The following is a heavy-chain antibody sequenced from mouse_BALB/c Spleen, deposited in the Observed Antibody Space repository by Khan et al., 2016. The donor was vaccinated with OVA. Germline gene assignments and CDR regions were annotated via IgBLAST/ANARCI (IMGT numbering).Heavy chain of an antibody. CDR1: GYSFTSYY. Sequence: QLQQSGPELMKPGASVKISCKASGYSFTSYYIHWVKQSHGKSLEWIGYIDPFNGGTSYNQKFKGKATLALDKSSSTAYMHLSSLTSEDSAGYYCARGGLGLRAYAMDYWGQGTSVTVSS. D-gene: IGHD3-1*01. V-gene: IGHV1S135*01. CDR3: ARGGLGLRAYAMDY. CDR2: IDPFNGGT. J-gene: IGHJ4*01.